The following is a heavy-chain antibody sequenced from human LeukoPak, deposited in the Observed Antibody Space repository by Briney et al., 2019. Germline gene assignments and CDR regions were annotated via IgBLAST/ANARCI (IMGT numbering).Heavy chain of an antibody. CDR2: IYYSGST. V-gene: IGHV4-30-4*02. CDR3: ARVPRSYYYYYYMDV. J-gene: IGHJ6*03. Sequence: SETLSLTCTVSGGSISSGDYYWSWIRQPPGKGLEWIGYIYYSGSTYYNPSLKSRVTISVDTSKNQFSLKLSSVTAADTAVYYCARVPRSYYYYYYMDVWGKGTTVTVSS. CDR1: GGSISSGDYY.